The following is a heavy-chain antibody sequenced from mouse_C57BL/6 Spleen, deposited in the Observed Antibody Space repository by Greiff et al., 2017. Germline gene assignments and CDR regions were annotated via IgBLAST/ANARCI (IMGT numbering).Heavy chain of an antibody. Sequence: QVQLQQPGAELVKPGASVKLSCKASGYTFTSYWMQWVKQRPGQGLEWIGEIDPSDSYTNYNQKFKGKATLTVDTSSSTAYMQLSSLTSEDSAVYYCARRGLTHWYFDVWGTGTTVTVSS. D-gene: IGHD2-4*01. CDR3: ARRGLTHWYFDV. CDR1: GYTFTSYW. CDR2: IDPSDSYT. J-gene: IGHJ1*03. V-gene: IGHV1-50*01.